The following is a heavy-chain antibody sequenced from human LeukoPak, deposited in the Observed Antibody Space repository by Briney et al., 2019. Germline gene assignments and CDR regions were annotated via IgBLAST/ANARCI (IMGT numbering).Heavy chain of an antibody. J-gene: IGHJ3*02. D-gene: IGHD3-3*01. CDR2: IYYSGST. V-gene: IGHV4-39*01. Sequence: SETLSLTCTVSGGSISSSSYYWGWIRQPPGKGLEWIGSIYYSGSTYYNPSLKSRVTISVDTSKNQFSLKLSSVTAADTAAYYCARPGEWHDAFDIWGQGTMVTVSS. CDR3: ARPGEWHDAFDI. CDR1: GGSISSSSYY.